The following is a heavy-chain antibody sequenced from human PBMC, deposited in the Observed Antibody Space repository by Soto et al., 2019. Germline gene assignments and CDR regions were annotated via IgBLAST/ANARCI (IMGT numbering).Heavy chain of an antibody. CDR1: GGSISSYY. J-gene: IGHJ4*02. CDR2: IYYSGST. Sequence: SETLSLTCTVSGGSISSYYWSWIRQPPGKGLEWIGYIYYSGSTNYNPSLKSRVTISVDTSKNQFSLKLSSVTAADTAVYYCARLDDYGGNLHHDYWGQGTLVTVSS. CDR3: ARLDDYGGNLHHDY. D-gene: IGHD4-17*01. V-gene: IGHV4-59*08.